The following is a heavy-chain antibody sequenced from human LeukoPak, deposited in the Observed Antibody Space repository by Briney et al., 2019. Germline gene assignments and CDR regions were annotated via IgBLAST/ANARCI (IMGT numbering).Heavy chain of an antibody. J-gene: IGHJ4*02. V-gene: IGHV3-30-3*01. CDR2: ISYDGSNK. D-gene: IGHD6-13*01. CDR3: ARDSGVAAAGSFDY. CDR1: GFTFSSYA. Sequence: GRSLRLSCAASGFTFSSYAMHWVRQAPGKGLEWVAVISYDGSNKYYADSVKGRFTISRDNSKNTLYLQMNSLRAEDTAVYYCARDSGVAAAGSFDYWGQGTLSPSPQ.